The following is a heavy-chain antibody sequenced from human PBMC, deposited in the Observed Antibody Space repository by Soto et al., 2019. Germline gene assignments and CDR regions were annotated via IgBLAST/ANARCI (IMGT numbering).Heavy chain of an antibody. D-gene: IGHD2-15*01. CDR3: ATNVERYCSGGSCFSGEY. V-gene: IGHV1-46*01. CDR1: GYTFTSYY. CDR2: INPSGGST. Sequence: QVQLVQSGAEVKKPGASVKVSCKASGYTFTSYYMHWVRQAPGQGLEWMGIINPSGGSTSYAQKFQGRGTMTRDTSTSTGYMELSSLKSEDTAVYYCATNVERYCSGGSCFSGEYWGQGTLVTVSS. J-gene: IGHJ4*02.